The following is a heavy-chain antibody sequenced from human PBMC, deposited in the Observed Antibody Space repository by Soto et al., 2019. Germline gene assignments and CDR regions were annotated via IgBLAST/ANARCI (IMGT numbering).Heavy chain of an antibody. CDR1: GFTFSSYA. CDR2: ISYDGSNK. Sequence: GGSLRLSCAASGFTFSSYAMHWVRQAPGKGLEWVAVISYDGSNKYYADSVKGRFTISRDNSKNTLYLQMNSLRAEDTALYYRARDGAYISSYYYYYMDVWGKGTTVTVSS. V-gene: IGHV3-30*04. J-gene: IGHJ6*03. CDR3: ARDGAYISSYYYYYMDV. D-gene: IGHD6-6*01.